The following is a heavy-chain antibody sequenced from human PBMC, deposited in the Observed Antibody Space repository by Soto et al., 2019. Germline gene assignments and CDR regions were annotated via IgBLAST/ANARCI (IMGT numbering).Heavy chain of an antibody. Sequence: EVQLLESGGGLVQPGGSLRLSCAASGFTFSSYAMSWVRQAPGKGLEWVSGISGSGGSTYYADSVKGRFTISRDNSKNTRYRQMNSLRGEDTALYYWAKGGQQGGGGYFDYWGQGTLVTVSS. D-gene: IGHD6-13*01. J-gene: IGHJ4*02. CDR3: AKGGQQGGGGYFDY. V-gene: IGHV3-23*01. CDR2: ISGSGGST. CDR1: GFTFSSYA.